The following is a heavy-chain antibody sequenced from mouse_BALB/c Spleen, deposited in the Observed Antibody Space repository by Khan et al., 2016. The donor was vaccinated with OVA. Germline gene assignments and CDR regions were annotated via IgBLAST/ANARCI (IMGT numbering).Heavy chain of an antibody. CDR2: INPSNDYT. CDR3: ARSGQLGLRGGFTY. J-gene: IGHJ3*01. V-gene: IGHV1-4*01. Sequence: QVQLQQPGAELARPGASVKMSCKTSGYTFTTYTLHWVKQRPGRSLEWIGYINPSNDYTNYNQKFKDKSTLTADKSSSTAYRQLSSLTSEDSAVYYCARSGQLGLRGGFTYWGQGTLVTVSA. D-gene: IGHD3-2*01. CDR1: GYTFTTYT.